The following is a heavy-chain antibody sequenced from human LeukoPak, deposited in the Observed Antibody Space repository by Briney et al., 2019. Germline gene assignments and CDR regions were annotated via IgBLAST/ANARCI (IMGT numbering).Heavy chain of an antibody. V-gene: IGHV3-30*18. CDR2: ISYDGSNK. D-gene: IGHD3-10*01. Sequence: PGGSLRLSCAASGFTFSSYGMHWVRQAPGKGLERVAVISYDGSNKYYADSVKGRFTISRDNSKNTLYLQMNSLRAEDTAVYYCAKDKFGFGELLYGMDVWGQGTTVTVSS. CDR1: GFTFSSYG. J-gene: IGHJ6*02. CDR3: AKDKFGFGELLYGMDV.